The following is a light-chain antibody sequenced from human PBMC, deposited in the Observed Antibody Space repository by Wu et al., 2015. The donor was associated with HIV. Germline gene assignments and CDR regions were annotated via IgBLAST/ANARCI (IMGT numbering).Light chain of an antibody. Sequence: DIQMTQSPSTLSASVGDRVTITCRASQSISDWLAWYQQKPGKAPKLLIYKAFNLESGVPSRFSGSGSGTEFTLTISSLQPDDFATYYCQQYNSLMYTFGQGTKLEIK. V-gene: IGKV1-5*03. CDR3: QQYNSLMYT. CDR1: QSISDW. CDR2: KAF. J-gene: IGKJ2*01.